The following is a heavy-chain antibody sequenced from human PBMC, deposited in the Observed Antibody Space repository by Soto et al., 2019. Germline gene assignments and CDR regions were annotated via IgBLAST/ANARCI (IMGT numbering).Heavy chain of an antibody. D-gene: IGHD2-21*02. V-gene: IGHV4-4*02. CDR2: IHHSGRT. CDR1: GDSISSDKW. CDR3: ARGGDWQFDY. Sequence: QVQLQESGPGLVKPSGTLSLTCAVSGDSISSDKWWSWVRQPPGKGLEWIGEIHHSGRTNYNPSLKSRVTILVEKSKHQVSLELSSMTAADTAVYYCARGGDWQFDYWGQGTLVTGSS. J-gene: IGHJ4*02.